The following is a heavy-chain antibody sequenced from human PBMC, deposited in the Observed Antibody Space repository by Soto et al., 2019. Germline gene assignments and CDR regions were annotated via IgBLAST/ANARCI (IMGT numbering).Heavy chain of an antibody. V-gene: IGHV1-8*01. D-gene: IGHD1-26*01. CDR2: MQPSSGRT. J-gene: IGHJ4*02. CDR1: GYSFTSLD. Sequence: ASVKVSCKASGYSFTSLDINWVRQTAGQGLEWMGWMQPSSGRTGYAQKFQGRVTMTRDTSINTAYMELTTLTSDDTAFYYCARGVSAGVDYWGQGTLVTVSS. CDR3: ARGVSAGVDY.